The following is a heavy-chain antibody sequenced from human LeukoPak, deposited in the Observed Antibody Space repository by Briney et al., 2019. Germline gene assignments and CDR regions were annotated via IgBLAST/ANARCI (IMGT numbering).Heavy chain of an antibody. CDR2: ISSSGRYI. V-gene: IGHV3-21*01. Sequence: MAGGSLRLSCAASGFTFSSYAMSWVRQAPGKGLEWVSSISSSGRYIYYADSVKGRFTISRDNAKNSLYLQMNSLRAEDTAVYYCARAMSTFGGVRNYFDSWGQGTLVTVSS. J-gene: IGHJ4*02. CDR3: ARAMSTFGGVRNYFDS. CDR1: GFTFSSYA. D-gene: IGHD3-16*01.